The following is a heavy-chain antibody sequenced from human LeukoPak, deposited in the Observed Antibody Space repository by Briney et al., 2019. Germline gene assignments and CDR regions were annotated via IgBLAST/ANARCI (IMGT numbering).Heavy chain of an antibody. CDR2: IYYSGST. V-gene: IGHV4-39*01. CDR1: GGSISSSSYY. CDR3: AKLTRIGYYDSSGYYPYEWFDP. J-gene: IGHJ5*02. Sequence: PSETLSLTCTVSGGSISSSSYYWGWIRQPPGKGLEWIGSIYYSGSTYYNPSLKSRVTISVDTSKNQFSLKLSSVTAADTAVYYCAKLTRIGYYDSSGYYPYEWFDPWGQGTLVTVSS. D-gene: IGHD3-22*01.